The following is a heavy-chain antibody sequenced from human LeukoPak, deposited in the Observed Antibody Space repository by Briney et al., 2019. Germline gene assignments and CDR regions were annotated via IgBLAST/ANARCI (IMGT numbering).Heavy chain of an antibody. V-gene: IGHV4-39*01. D-gene: IGHD3-10*01. CDR2: IYYTGST. J-gene: IGHJ4*02. CDR3: ARGSGSSAGFDF. Sequence: SETLSLTCTVSVGSISSSSYYWGWIRQPPGKGLEWIGSIYYTGSTYYNPSLKSRVTISVDTSKNQFSLKLTSVTAADTAVYYCARGSGSSAGFDFWGQGTLATVSS. CDR1: VGSISSSSYY.